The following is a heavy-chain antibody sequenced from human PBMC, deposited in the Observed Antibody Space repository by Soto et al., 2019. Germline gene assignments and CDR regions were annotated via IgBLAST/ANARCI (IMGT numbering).Heavy chain of an antibody. J-gene: IGHJ6*03. CDR2: INYSGST. D-gene: IGHD2-21*02. V-gene: IGHV4-39*01. Sequence: QLQLQESGPGLVKPSETLSLTCTVSGYSISISSYYWGWIRQPPGTGLEWIGSINYSGSTYYTPYLHSRVTIAVDTSKHQFSLKLGSVTASHTAVYYCASERLVSAINYYVYYMDVWGKGTTVTVSS. CDR3: ASERLVSAINYYVYYMDV. CDR1: GYSISISSYY.